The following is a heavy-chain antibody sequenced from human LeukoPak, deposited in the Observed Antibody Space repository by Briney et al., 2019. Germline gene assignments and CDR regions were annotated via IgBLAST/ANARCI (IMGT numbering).Heavy chain of an antibody. D-gene: IGHD4-11*01. CDR2: ISSSSSYI. Sequence: GGSLRLSCAASGFTFTSYTMNWVRQAPGKGLEWVSSISSSSSYIYYADSVKGRFTISRDNAKNSLYLQMNSLRAEDTAVYYCAREGQYYFDYWGQGTLVTVSS. CDR1: GFTFTSYT. J-gene: IGHJ4*02. V-gene: IGHV3-21*01. CDR3: AREGQYYFDY.